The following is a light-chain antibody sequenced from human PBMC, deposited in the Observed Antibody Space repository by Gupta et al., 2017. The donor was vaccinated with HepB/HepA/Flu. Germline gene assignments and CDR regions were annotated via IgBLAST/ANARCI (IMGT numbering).Light chain of an antibody. J-gene: IGKJ2*04. CDR2: AAS. V-gene: IGKV1-9*01. Sequence: DIQLTQSPSFLSTSVGDRVTITCRASQGISSYLAWYQQKPGKAPNLLSYAASTLQSGVPSRFSGSGSGTEFTLTISSPQPEDFSTYYCQQLKSYPRSFGQGTKLEMK. CDR3: QQLKSYPRS. CDR1: QGISSY.